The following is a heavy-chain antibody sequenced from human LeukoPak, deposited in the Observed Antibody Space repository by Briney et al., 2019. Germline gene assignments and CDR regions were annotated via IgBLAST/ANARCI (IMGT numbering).Heavy chain of an antibody. CDR2: IYYSGST. D-gene: IGHD2-21*02. CDR1: GGSISSYY. CDR3: ASEDVVVTASYYYYYGMDV. J-gene: IGHJ6*02. Sequence: SETLSLTCTVSGGSISSYYWSWIRQPPGKGLEWIGYIYYSGSTNYNPSLKSRVTISVDTSKNQFSLKLSSVTAADTAVYYCASEDVVVTASYYYYYGMDVWGQGTTVTVSS. V-gene: IGHV4-59*08.